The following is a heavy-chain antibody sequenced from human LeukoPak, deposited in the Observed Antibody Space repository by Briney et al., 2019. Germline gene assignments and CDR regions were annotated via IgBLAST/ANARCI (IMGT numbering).Heavy chain of an antibody. J-gene: IGHJ4*02. D-gene: IGHD4-17*01. CDR3: SRGAVPPDY. CDR1: GFTFRSYA. CDR2: ISSTAYGGTA. V-gene: IGHV3-49*04. Sequence: PGGSLRLSCTASGFTFRSYALTWVRQAPGMGPEWVGFISSTAYGGTAEYAASVRGRFTISRDDSKSIALLQMNSLKTEDTAMYYCSRGAVPPDYWGQGTRVTVSS.